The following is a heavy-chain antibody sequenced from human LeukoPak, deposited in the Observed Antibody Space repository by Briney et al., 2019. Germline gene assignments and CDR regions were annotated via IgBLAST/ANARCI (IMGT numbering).Heavy chain of an antibody. CDR1: GYLFTSYW. V-gene: IGHV5-51*01. Sequence: GESLEISCKGSGYLFTSYWIGWVRQMPGKGLEWMGIIYPGDSDTRSSPSFQGQVTISADKSISTAYLQWSSLKASDTAMYYCARPVAGTWSWFDPWGQGTLVTVSS. D-gene: IGHD6-19*01. CDR3: ARPVAGTWSWFDP. J-gene: IGHJ5*02. CDR2: IYPGDSDT.